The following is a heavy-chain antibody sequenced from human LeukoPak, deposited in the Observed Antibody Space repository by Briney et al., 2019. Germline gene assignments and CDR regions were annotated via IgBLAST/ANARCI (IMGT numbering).Heavy chain of an antibody. D-gene: IGHD5-12*01. CDR3: AKVPTIYYYYGMDV. CDR2: ISYDGSNQ. Sequence: AGGSLRLSCAASGFTFSNYAMHWVRQTPNKGLEWVAVISYDGSNQYYADSVKGRFTISRDHSKSTLYLHMNSLRAEDTGVYYCAKVPTIYYYYGMDVWGQGTTVTVSS. J-gene: IGHJ6*01. V-gene: IGHV3-30-3*01. CDR1: GFTFSNYA.